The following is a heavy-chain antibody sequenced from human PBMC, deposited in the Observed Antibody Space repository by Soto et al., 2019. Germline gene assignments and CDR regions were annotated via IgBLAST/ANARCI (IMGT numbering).Heavy chain of an antibody. Sequence: VQLEQSETEVRKPGSSVKLSCKTSGDSFNDYAISWVRQAPGQGLEWMGGIIPILNLVRYAEKFQGRVTISATDSTGTAYLEVTRLRSEDTAVYFCAKRDVPHSTSNAYFYDHWGRGVLVTVSS. CDR3: AKRDVPHSTSNAYFYDH. CDR1: GDSFNDYA. D-gene: IGHD2-21*02. V-gene: IGHV1-69*01. J-gene: IGHJ4*02. CDR2: IIPILNLV.